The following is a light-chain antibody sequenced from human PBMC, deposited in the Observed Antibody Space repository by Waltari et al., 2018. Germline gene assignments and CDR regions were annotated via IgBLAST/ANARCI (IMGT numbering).Light chain of an antibody. CDR2: GSS. CDR1: QSVSRS. CDR3: QHYVRLPAT. Sequence: IVLTQSPGTLSLLPWERATLSCRASQSVSRSLAWYQQKPGQAPRLLIYGSSSRATGIPDRFIGSGSGTDFSLTINRLEPEDFAVYYCQHYVRLPATFGQGTKVDIK. V-gene: IGKV3-20*01. J-gene: IGKJ1*01.